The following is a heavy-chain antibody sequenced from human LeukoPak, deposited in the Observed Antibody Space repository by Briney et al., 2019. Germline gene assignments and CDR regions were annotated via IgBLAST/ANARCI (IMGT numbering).Heavy chain of an antibody. V-gene: IGHV3-11*01. Sequence: GSLRLSCAASGFTFSDYYMSWIRQAPGKGLEWVSYISSSGCTIYYADSVKGRFTISRDNAKNSLYLQMNSLRAEDTAVYYCAREGITMVQGVIIANDAFDIWGQGTMVTVSS. CDR2: ISSSGCTI. CDR1: GFTFSDYY. CDR3: AREGITMVQGVIIANDAFDI. J-gene: IGHJ3*02. D-gene: IGHD3-10*01.